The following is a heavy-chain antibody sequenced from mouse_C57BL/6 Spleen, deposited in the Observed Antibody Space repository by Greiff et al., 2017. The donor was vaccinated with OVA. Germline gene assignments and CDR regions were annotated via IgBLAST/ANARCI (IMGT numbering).Heavy chain of an antibody. D-gene: IGHD2-3*01. CDR2: TNPSSGYT. CDR3: ASPAPADGYYYAMDY. Sequence: QVQLQQSGAELAKPGASVKLSCKASGYTFTSYWMHWVKQRPGQGLEWIGYTNPSSGYTKYNQKFKDKATLTADKSSSTAYMQLSSLTYEDSAVYYCASPAPADGYYYAMDYWGQGTSVTVSS. CDR1: GYTFTSYW. J-gene: IGHJ4*01. V-gene: IGHV1-7*01.